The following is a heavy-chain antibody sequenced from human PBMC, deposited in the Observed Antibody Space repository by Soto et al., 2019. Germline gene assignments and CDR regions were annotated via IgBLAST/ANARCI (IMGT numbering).Heavy chain of an antibody. CDR1: GYTFTGYY. J-gene: IGHJ4*02. CDR3: ARDPSGSGSYSFGY. CDR2: INPNSGGT. Sequence: GASVKVSCKASGYTFTGYYMHWVRQAPGQGLEWMGWINPNSGGTNYAQKFQGWVTMTRDTSISTAYMELSRLRSDDTAVYYCARDPSGSGSYSFGYWGQGTLVTVSS. D-gene: IGHD3-10*01. V-gene: IGHV1-2*04.